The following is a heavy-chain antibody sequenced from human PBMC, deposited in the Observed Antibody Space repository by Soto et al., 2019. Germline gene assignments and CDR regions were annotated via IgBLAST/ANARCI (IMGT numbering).Heavy chain of an antibody. CDR3: ASSMGRGGNDY. Sequence: EVQLVESGGGLVHPGGSLRLSCAASGFTFRDYWMTWVRQAPGKGLECVANIKTDGSEKYYVDPVKGRFTISRDNAKNSLYLQMNSLRAEDTAVYYCASSMGRGGNDYWGQGTLVTVSS. V-gene: IGHV3-7*05. CDR2: IKTDGSEK. CDR1: GFTFRDYW. D-gene: IGHD3-10*01. J-gene: IGHJ4*02.